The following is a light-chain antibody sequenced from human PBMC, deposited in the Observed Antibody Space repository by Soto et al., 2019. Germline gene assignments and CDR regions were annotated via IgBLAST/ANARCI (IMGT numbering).Light chain of an antibody. CDR2: DAS. J-gene: IGKJ4*01. CDR1: QDISNR. CDR3: QQYENLPLT. V-gene: IGKV1-33*01. Sequence: DMQMTQSPSSLSASVGDRVTITCQASQDISNRLNWYQQRSGRAPKLLIYDASNLEAGVPSRFSGSVSGTDFIFTISSLQPEDIATYFCQQYENLPLTFGGGTKVEIK.